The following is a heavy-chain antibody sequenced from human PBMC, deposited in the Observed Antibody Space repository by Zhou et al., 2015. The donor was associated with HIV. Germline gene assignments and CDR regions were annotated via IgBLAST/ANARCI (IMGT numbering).Heavy chain of an antibody. D-gene: IGHD5-18*01. V-gene: IGHV1-69*01. Sequence: QVQLVQSGAEMKKPGSSVKVSCKASGDTFNNFGISWVRQAPGQGLEWMGGIIPIFGTANYAQKFQGRVTITADESTSTAYMELSSLRSEDTAVYYCARSVDTAMANHYYYGMDVWGQGTTVTVSS. CDR2: IIPIFGTA. J-gene: IGHJ6*02. CDR1: GDTFNNFG. CDR3: ARSVDTAMANHYYYGMDV.